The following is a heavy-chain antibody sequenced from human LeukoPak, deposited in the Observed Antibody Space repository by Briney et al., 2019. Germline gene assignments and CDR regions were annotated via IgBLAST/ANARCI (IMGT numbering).Heavy chain of an antibody. Sequence: SVKVSCKASGGTFSSYAICWVRQAPGQGLEWMGRIIPILGIANYAQKFQGRVTITADKSTSTAYMELSSLRSEDTAVYYCARDRFNSGSYQYYFDYWGQGTLVTVSS. J-gene: IGHJ4*02. D-gene: IGHD1-26*01. CDR3: ARDRFNSGSYQYYFDY. CDR1: GGTFSSYA. CDR2: IIPILGIA. V-gene: IGHV1-69*04.